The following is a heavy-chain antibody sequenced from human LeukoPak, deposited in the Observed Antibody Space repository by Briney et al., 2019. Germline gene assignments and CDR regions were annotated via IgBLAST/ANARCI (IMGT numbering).Heavy chain of an antibody. J-gene: IGHJ3*02. CDR3: VRTVDTVATTDAFDI. V-gene: IGHV4-38-2*01. CDR2: IYHSGST. Sequence: SETLSLTCAVSGYSISSGYYWGWIQQPPGKGLEWIGTIYHSGSTYYNPSLKSRVTISIDTSKNQFSLKLSSVTAADTAVYYCVRTVDTVATTDAFDIWRQGTMVTVSS. D-gene: IGHD5-12*01. CDR1: GYSISSGYY.